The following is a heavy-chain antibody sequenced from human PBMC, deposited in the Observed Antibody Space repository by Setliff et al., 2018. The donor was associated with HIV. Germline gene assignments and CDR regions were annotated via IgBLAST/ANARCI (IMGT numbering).Heavy chain of an antibody. Sequence: SETLSLTCTVSGGSINGHSWSWIRQPPGKVLEWIGYIDHSETTNYNPSLKSRLTISIVTSKTQFSLNLSSVTAADTAVYYCARTTVRDFGLVITNFDQWGLGTLVTVSS. D-gene: IGHD3-3*01. CDR2: IDHSETT. J-gene: IGHJ4*02. CDR1: GGSINGHS. CDR3: ARTTVRDFGLVITNFDQ. V-gene: IGHV4-59*11.